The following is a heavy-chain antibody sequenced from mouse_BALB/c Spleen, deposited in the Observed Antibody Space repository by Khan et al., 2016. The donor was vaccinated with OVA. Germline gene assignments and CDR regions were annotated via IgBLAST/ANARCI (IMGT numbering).Heavy chain of an antibody. D-gene: IGHD2-3*01. V-gene: IGHV1S137*01. J-gene: IGHJ3*01. Sequence: VQLQQSGPEPVRPGASVKISCKGSGYTFADSGMHWVRQSHAKSLEWIGVISTYYGNIKYNQKFEGRATMTVDKSSSTAYLELARLTSEDSVVYFCTRDGISEFTYWGQGTLVTVSA. CDR2: ISTYYGNI. CDR1: GYTFADSG. CDR3: TRDGISEFTY.